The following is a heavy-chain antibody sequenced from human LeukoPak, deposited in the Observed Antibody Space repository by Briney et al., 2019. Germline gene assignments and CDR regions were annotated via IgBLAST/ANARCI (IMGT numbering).Heavy chain of an antibody. CDR1: GLTFSSSW. CDR2: INPDGNKK. Sequence: GRSLRLSCAVSGLTFSSSWMDWVRQAPGKGLEWEASINPDGNKKYSADSVKGRFTISRDNAENSLYLQMNSLRVEDTAFYYCARDLAYSRLDYWGQGMLVTVSS. J-gene: IGHJ4*02. V-gene: IGHV3-7*01. D-gene: IGHD5-18*01. CDR3: ARDLAYSRLDY.